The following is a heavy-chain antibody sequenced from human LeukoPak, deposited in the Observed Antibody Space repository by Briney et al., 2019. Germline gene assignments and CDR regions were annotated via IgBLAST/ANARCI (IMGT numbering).Heavy chain of an antibody. V-gene: IGHV3-7*04. Sequence: GGSLRLSCAASGFTFSSYWMSWVCQAPGKGLEWVANIKQDGSEKYYVDSVKGRFTISRDNAKNSLYLQMNSLRAEDTAVYYCARARGYYDSSGYDYWGQGTLVTVSS. J-gene: IGHJ4*02. CDR2: IKQDGSEK. CDR1: GFTFSSYW. D-gene: IGHD3-22*01. CDR3: ARARGYYDSSGYDY.